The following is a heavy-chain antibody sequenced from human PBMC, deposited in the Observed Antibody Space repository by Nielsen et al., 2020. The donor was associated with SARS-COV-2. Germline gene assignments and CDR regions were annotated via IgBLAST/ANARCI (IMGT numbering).Heavy chain of an antibody. J-gene: IGHJ4*02. D-gene: IGHD5-18*01. V-gene: IGHV1-18*01. CDR1: GYTFTSYG. CDR3: ARAGASYGSLLFDY. Sequence: ASVKVSCKASGYTFTSYGISWARQAPGQGLEWMGWISAYNGNTNYAQKLQGRVTMTTDTSTSTAYMELRSLRSDDTAVYYCARAGASYGSLLFDYWGQGTLVTVSS. CDR2: ISAYNGNT.